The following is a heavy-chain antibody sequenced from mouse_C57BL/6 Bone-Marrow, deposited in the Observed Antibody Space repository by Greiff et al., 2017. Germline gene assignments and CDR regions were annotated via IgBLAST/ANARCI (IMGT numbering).Heavy chain of an antibody. CDR3: AKGGNYVRAWLAY. CDR2: IDPSDSYT. J-gene: IGHJ3*01. Sequence: VQLQQPGAELVMPGASVKLSCKASGYTFTSYWMHWVKQRPGQGLEWIGEIDPSDSYTNYNQKFKGKSTLTVDKSSSTAYMQLSSLTSEDAAVYYSAKGGNYVRAWLAYWGQGTLVTVSS. CDR1: GYTFTSYW. V-gene: IGHV1-69*01. D-gene: IGHD2-1*01.